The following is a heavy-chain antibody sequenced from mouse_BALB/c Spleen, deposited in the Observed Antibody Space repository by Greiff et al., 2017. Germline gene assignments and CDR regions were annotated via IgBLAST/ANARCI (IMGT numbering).Heavy chain of an antibody. D-gene: IGHD1-1*01. CDR1: GFSLTSYG. CDR2: IWAGGST. Sequence: VKLVESGPGLVAPSQSLSITCTVSGFSLTSYGVHWVRQPPGKGLEWLGVIWAGGSTNYNSALMSRLSISKDNSKSQVFLKMNSLQTDDTAMYYCARDAEYYGSGYFDVWGAGTTVTVSS. V-gene: IGHV2-9*02. J-gene: IGHJ1*01. CDR3: ARDAEYYGSGYFDV.